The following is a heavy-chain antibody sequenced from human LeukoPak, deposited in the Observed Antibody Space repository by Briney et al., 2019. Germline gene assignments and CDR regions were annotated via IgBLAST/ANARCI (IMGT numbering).Heavy chain of an antibody. Sequence: GGSLRLSCAASGFTFSSYAMHWVRQAPGKGLEWVAVIAYDGSNKYYADSVKGRFTISRDNSKNTLYLQMNSLRAEDTAVYYCARENSYYDSSGYYVYYFDYWGQGTLVTVSS. CDR1: GFTFSSYA. CDR2: IAYDGSNK. D-gene: IGHD3-22*01. CDR3: ARENSYYDSSGYYVYYFDY. V-gene: IGHV3-30-3*01. J-gene: IGHJ4*02.